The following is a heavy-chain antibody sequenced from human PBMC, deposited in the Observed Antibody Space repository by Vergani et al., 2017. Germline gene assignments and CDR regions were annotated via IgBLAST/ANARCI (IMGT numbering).Heavy chain of an antibody. Sequence: QVQLQESGPGLVKPPGTLSLTCAVSVDSISSHNCWTWVRQPPGKGLGWIGEICHTEDTKYSPSLKSRVTVSVDESRNLFSLRLNSVTAADTAVYYCATVGYRRWGYYFDYWGQGILVTVSS. CDR1: VDSISSHNC. D-gene: IGHD2-2*02. V-gene: IGHV4-4*03. CDR2: ICHTEDT. CDR3: ATVGYRRWGYYFDY. J-gene: IGHJ4*02.